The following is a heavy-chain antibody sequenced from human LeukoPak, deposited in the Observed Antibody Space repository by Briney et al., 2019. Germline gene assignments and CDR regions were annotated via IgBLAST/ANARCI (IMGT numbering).Heavy chain of an antibody. Sequence: GGSLRLSCAASGFTFSRHWMSWVRQASGKGLEWVANINQDGSEKHYVDSVKGRFTISRDNAKNSLYLQMNSLRAEDTAVYYCAKDDISSSSWYEIYGMDVWGQGTTVTVSS. D-gene: IGHD6-13*01. CDR1: GFTFSRHW. CDR2: INQDGSEK. V-gene: IGHV3-7*01. J-gene: IGHJ6*02. CDR3: AKDDISSSSWYEIYGMDV.